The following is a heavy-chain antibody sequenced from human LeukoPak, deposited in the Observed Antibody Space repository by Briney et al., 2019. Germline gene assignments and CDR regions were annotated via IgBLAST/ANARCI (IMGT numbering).Heavy chain of an antibody. CDR2: MNPNSGNT. Sequence: GASVKVSCKASGYTFTSYDINWVRQATGQGLEWMGWMNPNSGNTGSSQKFQGRVTMTRITPISKAYTELSRLRSEDTAVYYCARGRGGSGELKYRGYDYWGQGTLVTVSS. V-gene: IGHV1-8*01. CDR1: GYTFTSYD. J-gene: IGHJ4*02. D-gene: IGHD1-26*01. CDR3: ARGRGGSGELKYRGYDY.